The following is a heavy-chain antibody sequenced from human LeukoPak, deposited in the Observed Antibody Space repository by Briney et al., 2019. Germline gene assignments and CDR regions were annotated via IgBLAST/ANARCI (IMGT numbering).Heavy chain of an antibody. Sequence: PSEALSLTCTVSGDSIGSHYWSWIRQPPGKGLEWIGYIFYVGSTNYNPSLKSRVTISVDTSKNQFFLELNSVTAADTVVYYCARDYYNSRGEAFDIWGQGTMVTVSS. CDR2: IFYVGST. V-gene: IGHV4-59*11. J-gene: IGHJ3*02. D-gene: IGHD2/OR15-2a*01. CDR1: GDSIGSHY. CDR3: ARDYYNSRGEAFDI.